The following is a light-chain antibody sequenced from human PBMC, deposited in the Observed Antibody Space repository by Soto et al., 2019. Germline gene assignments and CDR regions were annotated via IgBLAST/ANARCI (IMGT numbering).Light chain of an antibody. CDR3: QQYTEWPQWT. CDR2: DAS. CDR1: ESVNTY. Sequence: DIQMTQSPSSLSASVGDRVTIACRSSESVNTYLHWYQQKAGQAPKLLIYDASSLQSGVPSRFSGSGSGTDFTLTISSLQSEDFAFYYCQQYTEWPQWTFGQGTKVDIK. J-gene: IGKJ1*01. V-gene: IGKV1-39*01.